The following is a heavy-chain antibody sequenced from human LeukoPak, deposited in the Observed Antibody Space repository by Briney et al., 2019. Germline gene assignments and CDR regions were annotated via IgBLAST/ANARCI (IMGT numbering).Heavy chain of an antibody. CDR2: IYTSGST. V-gene: IGHV4-4*07. CDR3: ARDRSDAPPNSRHNYYGSGSYIC. CDR1: GGSISSYY. Sequence: SETLSLTCTVSGGSISSYYWSWIRQPAGKGLEWIGRIYTSGSTNYNPSLKSRVTMSVDTSKNQFSLKLSSVTAADTAVYYCARDRSDAPPNSRHNYYGSGSYICRGQGTLVTVSS. D-gene: IGHD3-10*01. J-gene: IGHJ4*02.